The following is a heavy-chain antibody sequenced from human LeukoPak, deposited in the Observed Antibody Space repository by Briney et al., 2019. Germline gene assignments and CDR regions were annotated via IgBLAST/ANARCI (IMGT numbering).Heavy chain of an antibody. CDR2: ISYDGSNK. CDR1: GFTFSSYA. J-gene: IGHJ6*04. V-gene: IGHV3-30*04. CDR3: AELGITMIGGV. D-gene: IGHD3-10*02. Sequence: GSLRLSCAASGFTFSSYAMHWVRQPPGKGLDWVAVISYDGSNKYYADSVKGRFTISRDNAKNSLYLQTNSLRAEDTAVYYCAELGITMIGGVWGKGTTVTISS.